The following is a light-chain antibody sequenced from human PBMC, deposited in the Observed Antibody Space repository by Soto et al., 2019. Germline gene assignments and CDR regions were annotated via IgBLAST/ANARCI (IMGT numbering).Light chain of an antibody. V-gene: IGLV2-11*01. CDR2: EVT. Sequence: QSVLTQPRSVSGSPGQSVTISCTGTSSDVGGYNYVSWYQQHPGQAPKLMISEVTTRPSGVSDRFSGSKSGNTASLTISRLQAEDEAHYYCSSYTTAYTQVFGGGTKLTVL. CDR1: SSDVGGYNY. J-gene: IGLJ3*02. CDR3: SSYTTAYTQV.